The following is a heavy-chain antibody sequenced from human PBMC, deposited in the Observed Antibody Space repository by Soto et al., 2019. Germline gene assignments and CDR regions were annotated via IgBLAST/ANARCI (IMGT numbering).Heavy chain of an antibody. CDR2: ISADGSGT. D-gene: IGHD3-3*01. J-gene: IGHJ4*02. CDR3: VRDLHEPLPADVLRVTK. V-gene: IGHV3-48*03. Sequence: EVQLVESGGGLVQPGGSLTLSCAASGFTFRSYEMPWVRQPPGKGLQWISYISADGSGTYYADSVRGRFTIARDNARNSLSLQNNSLRADDTAIYYCVRDLHEPLPADVLRVTKWGQGTQVTVSS. CDR1: GFTFRSYE.